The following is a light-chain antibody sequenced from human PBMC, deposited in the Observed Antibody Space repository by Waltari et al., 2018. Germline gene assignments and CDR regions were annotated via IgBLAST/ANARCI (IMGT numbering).Light chain of an antibody. CDR3: QQYDNWPLT. CDR2: DAS. CDR1: PNVNNN. Sequence: EKVMTQSPATLSVSPGERATLSCRASPNVNNNLAWYRQKLGQAPRLLIYDASTRATDIPARFSAGGSGTEFTLSISSLQSEDFAVYYCQQYDNWPLTFGQGTKLEIK. V-gene: IGKV3-15*01. J-gene: IGKJ2*01.